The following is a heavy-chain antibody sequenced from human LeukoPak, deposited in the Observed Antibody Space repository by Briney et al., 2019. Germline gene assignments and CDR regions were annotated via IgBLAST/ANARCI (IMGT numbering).Heavy chain of an antibody. V-gene: IGHV3-66*01. CDR2: IYSDGST. CDR1: GFIVSGDF. Sequence: GGSLRLSCAASGFIVSGDFMSWVRQAPGKGLEWVSVIYSDGSTYYADSVKGRFTISRDNAKNSLYLQTNSLRAEDTAVYYCARGGAAAGTDYWGQGTLVTVSS. D-gene: IGHD6-13*01. J-gene: IGHJ4*02. CDR3: ARGGAAAGTDY.